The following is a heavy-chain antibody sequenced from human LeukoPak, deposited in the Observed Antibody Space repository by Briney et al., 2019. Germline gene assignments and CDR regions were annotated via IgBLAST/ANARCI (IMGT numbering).Heavy chain of an antibody. J-gene: IGHJ4*02. D-gene: IGHD3-3*01. CDR2: IIPIFGTA. CDR1: GGTFSSYA. V-gene: IGHV1-69*13. Sequence: GASVKVSCKASGGTFSSYAISWVRQAPGQGLEWMGGIIPIFGTANYAQKFQGRVTITADESTSTAYVELSSLRSEDTAVYYCASAPSIFGVVITTHEYYFDYWGQGTLVTVSS. CDR3: ASAPSIFGVVITTHEYYFDY.